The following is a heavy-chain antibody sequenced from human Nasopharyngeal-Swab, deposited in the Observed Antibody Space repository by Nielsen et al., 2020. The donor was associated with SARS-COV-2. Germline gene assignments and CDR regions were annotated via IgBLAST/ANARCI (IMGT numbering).Heavy chain of an antibody. CDR3: AKGRADSSS. J-gene: IGHJ4*02. Sequence: GESLKISCAASGFIISSYAMSWVRPAPGKGLEWVSTISGSGRTTYYADSVKGRFTISRDISKNTLYLQMNSLRAEDTAVYYCAKGRADSSSWGQGTLVTVSS. D-gene: IGHD6-13*01. CDR1: GFIISSYA. V-gene: IGHV3-23*01. CDR2: ISGSGRTT.